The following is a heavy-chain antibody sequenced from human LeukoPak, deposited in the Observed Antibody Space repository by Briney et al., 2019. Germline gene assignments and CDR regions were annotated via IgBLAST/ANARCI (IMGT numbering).Heavy chain of an antibody. CDR3: ARDRGSWTY. J-gene: IGHJ4*02. Sequence: GAAVKVSCKASGYTFTSYYMHWVRQAPGQGLEWMGVFNPSGGSTSYAQKFQGRVTMTRDTSTSTVYMELSSLRSEDTAVYYCARDRGSWTYWGQGTLVTVSS. V-gene: IGHV1-46*01. CDR1: GYTFTSYY. CDR2: FNPSGGST. D-gene: IGHD3-10*01.